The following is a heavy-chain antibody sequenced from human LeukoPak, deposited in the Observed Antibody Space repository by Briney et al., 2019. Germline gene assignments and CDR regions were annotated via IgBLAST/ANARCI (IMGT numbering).Heavy chain of an antibody. J-gene: IGHJ3*02. Sequence: SETLSLTCTVSGGSISSYYWSWIRQPPGKGLEWIGYIYYSGSTNYNPSLKSRVTISVDTSKNQFSLKLSSVTAADTAVYYCARWEWELGAFDIWGQGTMVTVSS. D-gene: IGHD1-26*01. V-gene: IGHV4-59*08. CDR3: ARWEWELGAFDI. CDR2: IYYSGST. CDR1: GGSISSYY.